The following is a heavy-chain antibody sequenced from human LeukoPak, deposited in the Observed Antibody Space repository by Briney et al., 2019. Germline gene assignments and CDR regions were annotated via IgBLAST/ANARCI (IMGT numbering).Heavy chain of an antibody. Sequence: GGSLRLSCAASGFTFSSYYMHWVRQAPGKGLVWVSRIKSDGSVTGYADSVKGRFDISRDNAKNTMYLQMNSLRAEDTAVYYCARDWIDRGTFDPWGQGTLVTVSS. CDR3: ARDWIDRGTFDP. CDR1: GFTFSSYY. V-gene: IGHV3-74*01. D-gene: IGHD2-2*03. CDR2: IKSDGSVT. J-gene: IGHJ5*02.